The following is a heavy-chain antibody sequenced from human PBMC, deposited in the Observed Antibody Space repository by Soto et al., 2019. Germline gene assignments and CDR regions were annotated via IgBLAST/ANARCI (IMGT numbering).Heavy chain of an antibody. CDR2: IYWDDDK. CDR1: GFSLSSTRMA. V-gene: IGHV2-5*02. Sequence: QITLKESGPPLVKPTQTLTLTCTFSGFSLSSTRMAVGWIRQPPGKALEWLALIYWDDDKRYSPFLKSRLTITKDTSKNQVVLTMSNRDPVETARYYCAHIVVAGLGYYFAYWGQGTLVTVSS. CDR3: AHIVVAGLGYYFAY. D-gene: IGHD6-19*01. J-gene: IGHJ4*02.